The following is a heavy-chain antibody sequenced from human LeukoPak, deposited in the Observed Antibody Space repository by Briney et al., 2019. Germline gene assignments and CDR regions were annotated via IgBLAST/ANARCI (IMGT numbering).Heavy chain of an antibody. CDR3: ARVGSAVTTTRHYYYYYMDV. CDR2: INHSGST. CDR1: GGSFSGYY. Sequence: SETLSLTCAVYGGSFSGYYWSWIRQPPGKGLEWMGEINHSGSTNYNPSLKSRVTISVDTSKNQFSLKLSSVTAADTAVYYCARVGSAVTTTRHYYYYYMDVWGKGTTVTVSS. D-gene: IGHD4-17*01. J-gene: IGHJ6*03. V-gene: IGHV4-34*01.